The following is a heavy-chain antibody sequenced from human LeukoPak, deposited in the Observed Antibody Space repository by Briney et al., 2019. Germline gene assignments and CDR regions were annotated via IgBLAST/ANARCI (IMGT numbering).Heavy chain of an antibody. D-gene: IGHD3-22*01. J-gene: IGHJ5*02. Sequence: GGSLRLSCAASGFTFSSYAMNWVRQAPGKGLEWVSAISGGGGTTYYADSVKGRFTISRDNAKNSLYLQMNSLRAEDTAVYYCARDPHPYYYDSSGYLSANWFDPWGQGTLVTVSS. CDR3: ARDPHPYYYDSSGYLSANWFDP. V-gene: IGHV3-23*01. CDR1: GFTFSSYA. CDR2: ISGGGGTT.